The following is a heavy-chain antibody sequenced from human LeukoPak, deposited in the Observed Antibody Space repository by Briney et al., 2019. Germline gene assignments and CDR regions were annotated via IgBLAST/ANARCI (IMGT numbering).Heavy chain of an antibody. CDR3: ARSGYDYVWGSPRYYFDY. J-gene: IGHJ4*02. D-gene: IGHD3-16*01. CDR2: INLSGST. V-gene: IGHV4-34*01. Sequence: SETLSLTCAVYGGSFSGYYWSWIRQPPGKGLEWIGEINLSGSTNYNTSLKSRVTISVDTSKYQFSLKLSSVTAADTAVYYCARSGYDYVWGSPRYYFDYWGQGTLVTVSS. CDR1: GGSFSGYY.